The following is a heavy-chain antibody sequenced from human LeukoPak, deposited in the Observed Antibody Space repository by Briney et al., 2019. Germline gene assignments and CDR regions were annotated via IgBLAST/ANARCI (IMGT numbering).Heavy chain of an antibody. D-gene: IGHD3-3*01. CDR3: AEESGTVKPSHFNY. CDR1: GFTFSSYG. V-gene: IGHV3-30*18. Sequence: PGGSLRLSCAASGFTFSSYGMHWVRQAPGKGLEWVAVISYDGSNKYYADSVKGRFTVSRDNSKNTVYLEMNSLRPEDTAVYYCAEESGTVKPSHFNYWGQGTLVTVSS. J-gene: IGHJ4*02. CDR2: ISYDGSNK.